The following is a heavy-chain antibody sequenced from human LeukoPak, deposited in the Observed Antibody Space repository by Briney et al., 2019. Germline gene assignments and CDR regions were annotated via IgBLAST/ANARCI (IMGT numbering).Heavy chain of an antibody. CDR3: ARAPYNYGRFDY. D-gene: IGHD5-18*01. CDR2: IYYSGDT. Sequence: SETLSLTCTVSGASIRGGGSYWSWIRQHPEKGLEWLGYIYYSGDTYYNPSLKSRLTISVDRPKNQFSLNLRSVTAADTAVYYCARAPYNYGRFDYWGQGTLVTVSS. V-gene: IGHV4-31*03. J-gene: IGHJ4*02. CDR1: GASIRGGGSY.